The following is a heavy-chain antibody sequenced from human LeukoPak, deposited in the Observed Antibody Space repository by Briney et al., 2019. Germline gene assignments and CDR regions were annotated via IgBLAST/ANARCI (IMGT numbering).Heavy chain of an antibody. V-gene: IGHV1-2*02. CDR1: GYTFTGYY. CDR3: ARDQEYYYDSSGYAWFDP. CDR2: INPNSGGT. Sequence: ASVKVSCKASGYTFTGYYMHWVRQAPGQGLEWMGWINPNSGGTNYAQKFQGRVTMTRDTSISTAYMELSRLRSEDTAVYYCARDQEYYYDSSGYAWFDPWGQGTLVTVSS. D-gene: IGHD3-22*01. J-gene: IGHJ5*02.